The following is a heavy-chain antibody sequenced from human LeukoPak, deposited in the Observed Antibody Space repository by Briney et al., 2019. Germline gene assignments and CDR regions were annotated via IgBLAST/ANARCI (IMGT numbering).Heavy chain of an antibody. CDR1: GFTFSSYA. Sequence: GGSLRLSCSASGFTFSSYAMHWVRQAPGKGLEYVSVISSNGGSTYYADSVKGRFTISRDNSKNTLYLQMSSLRAEDTAVYYCVNSVGGWGQGTLVTVSS. CDR3: VNSVGG. J-gene: IGHJ4*02. D-gene: IGHD1-26*01. CDR2: ISSNGGST. V-gene: IGHV3-64D*09.